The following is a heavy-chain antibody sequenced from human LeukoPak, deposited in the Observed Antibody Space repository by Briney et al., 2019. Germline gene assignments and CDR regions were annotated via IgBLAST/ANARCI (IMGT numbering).Heavy chain of an antibody. CDR3: ARGKVRYFDYYMDV. Sequence: GASVKVSCKAPGDTFNRDAMSWVRQAPGQGFEWMGGIVPMFRAPDYAQKFQGRVTITADTSTNTAYMEMSSLTSHDTAVYYCARGKVRYFDYYMDVWGKGTTVTVSS. D-gene: IGHD3-9*01. J-gene: IGHJ6*03. CDR1: GDTFNRDA. CDR2: IVPMFRAP. V-gene: IGHV1-69*06.